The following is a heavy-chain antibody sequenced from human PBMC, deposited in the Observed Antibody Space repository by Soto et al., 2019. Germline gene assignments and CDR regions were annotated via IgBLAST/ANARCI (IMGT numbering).Heavy chain of an antibody. CDR2: ISGSGGST. J-gene: IGHJ6*02. CDR1: GFTFSSYA. Sequence: EVQLLKSGGGLVQPGGSLRLSCAASGFTFSSYAMSWVRQAPGKGLEWVSAISGSGGSTYYADSVKGRFTISRDNSKNTLYLQMNSLRAEDTAVYYCAKAALLWFGESYYYYYGMDVWGQGTTVTVSS. V-gene: IGHV3-23*01. CDR3: AKAALLWFGESYYYYYGMDV. D-gene: IGHD3-10*01.